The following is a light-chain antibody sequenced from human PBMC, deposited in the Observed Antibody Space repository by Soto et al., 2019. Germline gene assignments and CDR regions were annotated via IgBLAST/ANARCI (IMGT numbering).Light chain of an antibody. Sequence: DIQMTQSPSTLSASVGDRVTITCRASQSIRASQSISSWLAWYQQKPGKAPKLLIYKASSLESGVPSRFSGGESGTEFTLTISSLQPDDFATYYCQQYNRSPYTFGQGTKLEIK. CDR1: QSISSW. CDR2: KAS. CDR3: QQYNRSPYT. V-gene: IGKV1-5*03. J-gene: IGKJ2*01.